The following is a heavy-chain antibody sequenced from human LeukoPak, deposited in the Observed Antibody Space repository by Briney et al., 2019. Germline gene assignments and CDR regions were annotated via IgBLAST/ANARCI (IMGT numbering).Heavy chain of an antibody. Sequence: GGSLRLSCAASGFTFSSYWMSWVRQAPGKGLEWVANIKQDGSEKYYVDSVKGRFTISRDNAKNSLYLQMNSLRAEDTAVYYCARDQYSSGWYYYYYYYMDVWGKGTTVTVSS. D-gene: IGHD6-19*01. J-gene: IGHJ6*03. CDR2: IKQDGSEK. V-gene: IGHV3-7*01. CDR3: ARDQYSSGWYYYYYYYMDV. CDR1: GFTFSSYW.